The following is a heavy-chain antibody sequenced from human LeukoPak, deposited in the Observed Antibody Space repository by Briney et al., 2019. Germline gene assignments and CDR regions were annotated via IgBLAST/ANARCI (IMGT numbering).Heavy chain of an antibody. J-gene: IGHJ6*03. CDR1: GGSISSSSYY. CDR3: ARTGRTYYDFWSGYYRGYYYYYMDV. D-gene: IGHD3-3*01. CDR2: IYYSEST. V-gene: IGHV4-39*07. Sequence: SETLSLTCTVSGGSISSSSYYWGWIRQPPGKGLEWIGSIYYSESTYYNPSLKSRVTISVDTSKNQFSLKLSSVTAADTAVYYCARTGRTYYDFWSGYYRGYYYYYMDVWGKGTTVTVSS.